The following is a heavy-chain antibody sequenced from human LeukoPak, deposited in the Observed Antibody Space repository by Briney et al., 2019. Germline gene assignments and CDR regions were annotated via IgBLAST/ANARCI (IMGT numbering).Heavy chain of an antibody. CDR1: GGSFSGYY. V-gene: IGHV4-34*01. D-gene: IGHD3-22*01. CDR3: AIGDSSGYYWVY. J-gene: IGHJ4*02. CDR2: INHSGST. Sequence: PSETLSLTCAVYGGSFSGYYWSWIRQPPGKGLEWIGEINHSGSTNYNPSLKSRVTISVDTSKNQFSLKLSSVTAADTAVYYCAIGDSSGYYWVYWGQGTLVTVSS.